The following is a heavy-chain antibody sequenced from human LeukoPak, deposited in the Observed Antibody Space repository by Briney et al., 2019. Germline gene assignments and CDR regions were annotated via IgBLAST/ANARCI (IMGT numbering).Heavy chain of an antibody. J-gene: IGHJ4*02. CDR2: ISAYNGNT. CDR3: ARDRRSSRYYYDSSGYSDY. CDR1: GYTFTSYG. D-gene: IGHD3-22*01. V-gene: IGHV1-18*01. Sequence: GASVKVSCKASGYTFTSYGISWVRQAPGQGLEWMGWISAYNGNTNYAQKLQGRVTMTTDTSTSTAYMELRSLRSDGTAVYYCARDRRSSRYYYDSSGYSDYWGQGTLVTVSS.